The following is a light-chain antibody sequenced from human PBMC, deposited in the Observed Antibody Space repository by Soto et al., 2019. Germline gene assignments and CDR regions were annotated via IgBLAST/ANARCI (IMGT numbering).Light chain of an antibody. J-gene: IGKJ2*01. CDR1: QDIKND. CDR3: LQDYSYPYT. CDR2: SAS. V-gene: IGKV1-6*01. Sequence: AIQMTQSPSSLSASVGDRVTITCRASQDIKNDLGWYQQKPGRAPKLLMYSASTLHTEVPSRFSGSGSGSDFTLTISNLQPEDFATYYCLQDYSYPYTFGQGTKLEIK.